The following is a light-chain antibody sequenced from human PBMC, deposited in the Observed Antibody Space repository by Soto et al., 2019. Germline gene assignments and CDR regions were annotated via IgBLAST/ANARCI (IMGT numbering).Light chain of an antibody. CDR3: QQSHGIPYT. J-gene: IGKJ2*01. CDR1: QTISTY. CDR2: AAS. Sequence: DIQMTQSPSSLSASVGDRVTITCRASQTISTYLNWYQQKPGKAPKLLIYAASTFQSGVPSRFSGSGSGTDFTLTINSLQPEDFATYYCQQSHGIPYTFGQGTKLEIK. V-gene: IGKV1-39*01.